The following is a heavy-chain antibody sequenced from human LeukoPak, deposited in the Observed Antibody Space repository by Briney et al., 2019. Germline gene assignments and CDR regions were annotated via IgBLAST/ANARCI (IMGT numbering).Heavy chain of an antibody. J-gene: IGHJ6*02. CDR3: ARGSCSGCSCYKRVNGLDV. CDR1: GFTFSNYD. D-gene: IGHD2-15*01. V-gene: IGHV3-13*01. Sequence: PGGSLRLSCAASGFTFSNYDMHWVRHATGKGLEWVSAFHTAGDIHYSGSVKGRFATSRENAKNSFYLQMNNLRAGDTAVYYCARGSCSGCSCYKRVNGLDVWGQGTPVTVSS. CDR2: FHTAGDI.